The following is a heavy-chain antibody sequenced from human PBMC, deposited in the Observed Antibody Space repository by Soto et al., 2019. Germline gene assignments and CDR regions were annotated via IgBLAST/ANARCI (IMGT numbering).Heavy chain of an antibody. CDR2: IRSKAYGGTT. CDR1: GFNFGDYS. V-gene: IGHV3-49*03. J-gene: IGHJ4*02. D-gene: IGHD4-17*01. Sequence: GGSLRLSCTASGFNFGDYSMSWFRQAPGKGLEWVGFIRSKAYGGTTEYAASVKGRFTISRDDSKSIAYLQMNSLKPEDTAVYYCARGRYYGDYLLDYWGQGTLVTVSS. CDR3: ARGRYYGDYLLDY.